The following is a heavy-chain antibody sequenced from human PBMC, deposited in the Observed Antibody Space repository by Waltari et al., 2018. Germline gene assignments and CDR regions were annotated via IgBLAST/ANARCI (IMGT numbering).Heavy chain of an antibody. V-gene: IGHV3-15*07. Sequence: EVQLVGSGGGLVKPGRYLVLACEAAGVRSRPACVTWFGTSPGRGLARVGRIKINRDGPTTDYAAAVKGRFSISRADSKSTVFLQIDNLKTEDTAVYYCTTDLLVWVGPLSVYWGQGTPVTVPS. CDR2: IKINRDGPTT. J-gene: IGHJ4*02. D-gene: IGHD3-16*01. CDR1: GVRSRPAC. CDR3: TTDLLVWVGPLSVY.